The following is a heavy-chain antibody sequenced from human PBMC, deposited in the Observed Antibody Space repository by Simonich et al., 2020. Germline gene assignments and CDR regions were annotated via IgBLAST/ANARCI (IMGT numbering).Heavy chain of an antibody. CDR3: ARDYSNYDAFDI. CDR2: INSEGSST. J-gene: IGHJ3*02. V-gene: IGHV3-74*01. CDR1: GFTFSSYW. D-gene: IGHD4-4*01. Sequence: EVQLVESGGGLVQPGGSLRLSCAASGFTFSSYWMHWVRQAPGKGLVGFERINSEGSSTSYADSVKGRFTISRDNAKNTLYLQMNSLRAEDTAVYYCARDYSNYDAFDIWGQGTMVTVSS.